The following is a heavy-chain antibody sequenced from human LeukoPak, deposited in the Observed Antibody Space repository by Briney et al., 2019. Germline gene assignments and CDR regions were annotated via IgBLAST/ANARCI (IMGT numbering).Heavy chain of an antibody. CDR3: ARQLPYGGNSFGSYMDV. CDR2: INHSGST. J-gene: IGHJ6*03. V-gene: IGHV4-34*01. CDR1: GGSFSGYY. Sequence: SETLSLTCAVYGGSFSGYYWSWIRQPPGKGLEWIGEINHSGSTNYNPSLKSRVTISVDTSKNQFSLKLSSVTAADTAVYYCARQLPYGGNSFGSYMDVWGKGTTVTISS. D-gene: IGHD4-23*01.